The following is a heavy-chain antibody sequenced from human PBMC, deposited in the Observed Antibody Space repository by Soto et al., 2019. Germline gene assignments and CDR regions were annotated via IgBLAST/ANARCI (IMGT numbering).Heavy chain of an antibody. CDR3: ARTVGAAYYFDF. CDR1: GDSMSKYY. D-gene: IGHD3-16*01. CDR2: IWTSGST. V-gene: IGHV4-4*07. Sequence: QVQLQEAGPGLVKPSETLSLTCNVSGDSMSKYYWSWVRQPAGKGLEWIGRIWTSGSTKYNPSLKFRGTMSIDTSNMHFSLALNSVTSADTAVYYCARTVGAAYYFDFWGQGVLVTVSS. J-gene: IGHJ4*02.